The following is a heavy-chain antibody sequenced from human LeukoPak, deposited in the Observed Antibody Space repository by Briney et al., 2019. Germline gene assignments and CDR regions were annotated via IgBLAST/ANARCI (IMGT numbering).Heavy chain of an antibody. Sequence: PGGSLRLSCAGSGFTFSNAWISWVRQAPGKGLEWVGRIKSKTDGGTTDYTAPVKGRFTISRDDSKNTVYLQMNSLKTEDTAAYYCTSYSVWFLMYWGQGTLVTVSS. V-gene: IGHV3-15*01. CDR2: IKSKTDGGTT. D-gene: IGHD6-19*01. CDR1: GFTFSNAW. CDR3: TSYSVWFLMY. J-gene: IGHJ4*02.